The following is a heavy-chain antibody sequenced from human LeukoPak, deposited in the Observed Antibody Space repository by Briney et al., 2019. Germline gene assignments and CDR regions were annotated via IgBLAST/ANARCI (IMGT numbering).Heavy chain of an antibody. J-gene: IGHJ4*02. V-gene: IGHV3-23*01. Sequence: PGGSLRLSCAASGFTFSSYAMSWVRQAPGKGLEWVSAISGSGGSTYYADSVKGRFTISRDNSKNTLYLQMNSLRAEDTAVYYCAQSLVLAAALIPYYFDYWGQGTLVTVSS. D-gene: IGHD6-13*01. CDR3: AQSLVLAAALIPYYFDY. CDR2: ISGSGGST. CDR1: GFTFSSYA.